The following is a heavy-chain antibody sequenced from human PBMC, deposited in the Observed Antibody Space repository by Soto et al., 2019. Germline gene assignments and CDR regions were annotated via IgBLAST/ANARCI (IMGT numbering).Heavy chain of an antibody. CDR2: ISGYNGNT. CDR3: ARDLGGQIVEY. J-gene: IGHJ4*02. Sequence: QVQLVQSGAEVKKPGASVKVSCKASGYTFTSYGISWVRQAPGQGLEWMGWISGYNGNTKYAQKLQGRVTMTTDTSTSPAYMDLRSLRSDDTAVYYCARDLGGQIVEYWGQGTLVTVSS. D-gene: IGHD1-26*01. V-gene: IGHV1-18*01. CDR1: GYTFTSYG.